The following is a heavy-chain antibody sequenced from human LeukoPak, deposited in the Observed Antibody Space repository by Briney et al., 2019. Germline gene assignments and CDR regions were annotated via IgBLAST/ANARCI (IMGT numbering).Heavy chain of an antibody. CDR3: ARAMEVSSGYYPYYFDY. J-gene: IGHJ4*02. CDR1: GGTFSSYA. CDR2: IIPILGIA. Sequence: AASVKVSCKASGGTFSSYAISWVRQAPGQGLEWMGRIIPILGIANYAQKFQGRVTITADKSTSTAYMELSSLRSEDTAVYYCARAMEVSSGYYPYYFDYWGQGTLVTVSS. V-gene: IGHV1-69*04. D-gene: IGHD3-22*01.